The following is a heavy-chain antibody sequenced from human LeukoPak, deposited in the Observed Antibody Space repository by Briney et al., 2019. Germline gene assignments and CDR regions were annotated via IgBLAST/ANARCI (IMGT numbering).Heavy chain of an antibody. J-gene: IGHJ1*01. Sequence: GASVKVSCKVSGYTLTELSMHWVRQAPGKGLEWMGGFDPEDGETIYAQKFQGRVTMTEDTSTDTAYMELSSLTSEDTAVYYCATDFMSSSSXXPEXXXXWXQGTLVTVSS. D-gene: IGHD6-13*01. CDR1: GYTLTELS. CDR3: ATDFMSSSSXXPEXXXX. CDR2: FDPEDGET. V-gene: IGHV1-24*01.